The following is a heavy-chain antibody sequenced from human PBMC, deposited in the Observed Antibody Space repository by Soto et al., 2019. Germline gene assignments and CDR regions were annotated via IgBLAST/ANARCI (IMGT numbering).Heavy chain of an antibody. CDR2: ISASGGSK. J-gene: IGHJ4*02. CDR3: AKPDYDFWGGRFYFNY. CDR1: GFTFNAYA. D-gene: IGHD3-3*01. Sequence: GGSLRLSCAASGFTFNAYAMNWVRQAPGKGLEWVSGISASGGSKYYADSVKGRFTISRDDSKNSLYLQMNSLRAEDTAVYYCAKPDYDFWGGRFYFNYWGQGTLVTVSS. V-gene: IGHV3-23*01.